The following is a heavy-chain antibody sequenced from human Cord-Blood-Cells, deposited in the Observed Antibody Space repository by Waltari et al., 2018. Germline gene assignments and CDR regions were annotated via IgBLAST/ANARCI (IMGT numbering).Heavy chain of an antibody. Sequence: QVQLVQSGAEVKKPGSSVKVSCKASGGTFCSYAISWVRQARGQGLEWMGGIIPIFGTANYAQKFQGRVTITADESTSTAYMELSSLRSEDTAVYYCARGAYDSSGYYYYYYYGMDVWGQGTTVTVSS. D-gene: IGHD3-22*01. CDR3: ARGAYDSSGYYYYYYYGMDV. CDR2: IIPIFGTA. CDR1: GGTFCSYA. J-gene: IGHJ6*02. V-gene: IGHV1-69*01.